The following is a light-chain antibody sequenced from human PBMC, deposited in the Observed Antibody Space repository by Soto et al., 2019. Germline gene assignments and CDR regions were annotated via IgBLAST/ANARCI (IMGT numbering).Light chain of an antibody. V-gene: IGKV3-20*01. CDR2: GAS. CDR3: QHYVGSPT. Sequence: ETVLTQSPGTLSLSAGERATVSCRASQSINNNFLAWYQLRPGQAPRLLISGASSRATGIPDRISGSGSGTDFTLTITRVEPEDSAMYYCQHYVGSPTFGQGTKVDNK. J-gene: IGKJ1*01. CDR1: QSINNNF.